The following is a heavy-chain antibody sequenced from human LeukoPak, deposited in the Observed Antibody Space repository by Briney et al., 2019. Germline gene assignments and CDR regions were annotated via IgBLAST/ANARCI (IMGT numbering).Heavy chain of an antibody. V-gene: IGHV1-8*03. CDR1: GYTFTGYY. CDR2: INPNSGNT. Sequence: ASVKVSCKASGYTFTGYYMHWVRQAPGQGLEWMGRINPNSGNTGYAQKFQGRVTITRNTSISTAYMELSSLRSEDTAVYYCARAPRITMVRGVIYWFDPWGQGTLVTVSS. J-gene: IGHJ5*02. CDR3: ARAPRITMVRGVIYWFDP. D-gene: IGHD3-10*01.